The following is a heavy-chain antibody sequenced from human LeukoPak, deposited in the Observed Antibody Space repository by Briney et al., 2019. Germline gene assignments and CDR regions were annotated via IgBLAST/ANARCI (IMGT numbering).Heavy chain of an antibody. CDR3: AKEMVYTTSSLDS. V-gene: IGHV3-9*01. Sequence: PGRSLRLSCEASGFRFEDYGMQWVRRRPGKGLEYVAGMAWNSGRIGYADSVKGRFTISRDNAKNSLYLQMNSLRPEDTGIYYCAKEMVYTTSSLDSWGQGTQVTVSS. CDR1: GFRFEDYG. D-gene: IGHD2-8*01. J-gene: IGHJ4*02. CDR2: MAWNSGRI.